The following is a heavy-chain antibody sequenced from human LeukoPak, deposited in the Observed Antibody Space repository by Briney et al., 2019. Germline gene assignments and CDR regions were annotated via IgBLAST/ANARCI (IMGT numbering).Heavy chain of an antibody. CDR2: IYYSGST. J-gene: IGHJ6*02. D-gene: IGHD2-15*01. CDR1: GGSISSSSYY. Sequence: SETLSLTCTVSGGSISSSSYYWGWIRQPPGKGLEWIGGIYYSGSTYYNPSLKSRVTISVDTSKNQFSLKLSSVTAADTAVYYCARHVGTFQTYYGMDVWGQGTTVTVSS. V-gene: IGHV4-39*01. CDR3: ARHVGTFQTYYGMDV.